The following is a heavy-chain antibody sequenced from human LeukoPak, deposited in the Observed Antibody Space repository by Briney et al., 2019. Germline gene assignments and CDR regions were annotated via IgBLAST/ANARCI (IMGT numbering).Heavy chain of an antibody. CDR1: GFTFSGYA. D-gene: IGHD3-22*01. Sequence: PGGSLRLSCAASGFTFSGYAMHWVRQAPGKGLEWVAVISYDGSKKYYADSVRGRFTISRDNSKNTLYLQMNSLRAEDTAVYYCAKSGGRLLLRQYFDYWGQGTLVTVSS. CDR2: ISYDGSKK. CDR3: AKSGGRLLLRQYFDY. J-gene: IGHJ4*02. V-gene: IGHV3-30*04.